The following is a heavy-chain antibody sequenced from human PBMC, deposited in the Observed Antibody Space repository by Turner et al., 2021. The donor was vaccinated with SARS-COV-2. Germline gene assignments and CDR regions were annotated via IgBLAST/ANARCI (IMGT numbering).Heavy chain of an antibody. CDR3: ARDHYDILTGYYELMDV. CDR2: IDWDDDK. Sequence: QVTLRESGPALVKPTQTLTLTCTFSGFSLSTSGMCVSWIRQPPGKALEWLARIDWDDDKYYSTSLKTRLTISQDTSKTQVVLTMTNMDPVDTATYYCARDHYDILTGYYELMDVWGQGTTVTVSS. V-gene: IGHV2-70*15. J-gene: IGHJ6*02. D-gene: IGHD3-9*01. CDR1: GFSLSTSGMC.